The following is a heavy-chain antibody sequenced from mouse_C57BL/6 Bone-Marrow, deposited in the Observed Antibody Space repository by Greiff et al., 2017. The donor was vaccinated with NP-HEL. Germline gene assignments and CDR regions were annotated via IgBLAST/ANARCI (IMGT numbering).Heavy chain of an antibody. CDR1: GFNIKDYY. CDR2: IDPEDGDT. Sequence: VQLQQPGAELVKPGASVKLSCKASGFNIKDYYMHWVKQRPEQGLEWIGRIDPEDGDTEYAPKFQGKATMTADTSSNTAYLQLSSLTSEDTAVYYCTKPVTDLYFDYWGQGTTLTVSS. J-gene: IGHJ2*01. CDR3: TKPVTDLYFDY. V-gene: IGHV14-1*01. D-gene: IGHD2-2*01.